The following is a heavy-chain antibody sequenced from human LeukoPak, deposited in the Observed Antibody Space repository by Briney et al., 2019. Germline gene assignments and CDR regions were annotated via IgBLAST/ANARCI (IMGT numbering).Heavy chain of an antibody. V-gene: IGHV1-69*05. J-gene: IGHJ4*02. CDR3: ARDGSGIGRFDY. D-gene: IGHD3-10*01. CDR1: GGTFSSYT. CDR2: VIPIFGTA. Sequence: SVKVSCKASGGTFSSYTISWVRQAPGQGLEWMGGVIPIFGTANYAQKFQGRVTITTDESTSTAYMELSSLRSEDTAVYYCARDGSGIGRFDYWGQGTLVTVSS.